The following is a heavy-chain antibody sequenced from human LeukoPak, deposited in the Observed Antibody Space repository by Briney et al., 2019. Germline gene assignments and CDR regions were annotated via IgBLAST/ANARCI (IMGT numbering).Heavy chain of an antibody. CDR3: ARKSQGYCSSTSCYENWFDP. Sequence: ASVKVSCKASGGTFSSYAISWVRQAPGQGLEWMGWISAYNGNTNYAQKLQGRVTMTTDTSTSTAYMELRSLRSDDTAVYYCARKSQGYCSSTSCYENWFDPWGQGTLVTFSS. CDR2: ISAYNGNT. V-gene: IGHV1-18*01. D-gene: IGHD2-2*01. J-gene: IGHJ5*02. CDR1: GGTFSSYA.